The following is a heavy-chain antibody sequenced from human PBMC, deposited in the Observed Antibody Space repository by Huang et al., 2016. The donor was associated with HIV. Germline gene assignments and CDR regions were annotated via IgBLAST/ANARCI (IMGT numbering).Heavy chain of an antibody. J-gene: IGHJ6*02. Sequence: LQLQESGPGLVKSSETLSPICTVPGGSISSSSYYWGWIRQPQGKGPEWIGSIYYRGNTYYNPPLNSRVTISVDTSKNRFSLKVNSVTAADTAVYYCARHGRVAGHYYNNMDVWGRGTTVTVSS. CDR2: IYYRGNT. CDR1: GGSISSSSYY. CDR3: ARHGRVAGHYYNNMDV. D-gene: IGHD6-19*01. V-gene: IGHV4-39*01.